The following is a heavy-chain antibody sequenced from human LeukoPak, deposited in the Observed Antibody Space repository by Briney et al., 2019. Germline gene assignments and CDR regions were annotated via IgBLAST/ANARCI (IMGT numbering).Heavy chain of an antibody. CDR2: MNPNSGNA. CDR1: GYTFTTSD. CDR3: ARGRPLILRYFDWLSPGRDY. Sequence: ASVKVSCKASGYTFTTSDINWVRQAPGQGLQWMGWMNPNSGNAVYAQKFQGRVTMTRSTSINTAYMELSSLRSEDTAVYYCARGRPLILRYFDWLSPGRDYWGQGTLVTVSS. J-gene: IGHJ4*02. D-gene: IGHD3-9*01. V-gene: IGHV1-8*01.